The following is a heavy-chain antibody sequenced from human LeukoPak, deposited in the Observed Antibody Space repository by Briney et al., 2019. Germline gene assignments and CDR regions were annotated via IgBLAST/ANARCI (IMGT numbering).Heavy chain of an antibody. Sequence: SETLSLTCAVYGGSFSGYYWSWIRQPPGKGLEWIGEINHSGSTNYNPSLTSRVTISVDTSKNQFSLKLSSVTAADTAVYYCARVPSILYGSAKKAFDYWGQGTLVTVSS. V-gene: IGHV4-34*01. CDR2: INHSGST. CDR3: ARVPSILYGSAKKAFDY. CDR1: GGSFSGYY. D-gene: IGHD3-10*01. J-gene: IGHJ4*02.